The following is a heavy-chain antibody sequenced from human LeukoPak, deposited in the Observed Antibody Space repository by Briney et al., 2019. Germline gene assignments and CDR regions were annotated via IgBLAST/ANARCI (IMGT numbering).Heavy chain of an antibody. CDR2: IYYSGST. Sequence: SETLSLTCTVSGGSISSYYWSWIRQPPGKGLEWIGYIYYSGSTNYNPSLKSRVTISVDTSKNQFSLKLSSVTAADPAVYYCARESGYSYGYGYWGQGTLVTVSS. J-gene: IGHJ4*02. D-gene: IGHD5-18*01. CDR3: ARESGYSYGYGY. CDR1: GGSISSYY. V-gene: IGHV4-59*12.